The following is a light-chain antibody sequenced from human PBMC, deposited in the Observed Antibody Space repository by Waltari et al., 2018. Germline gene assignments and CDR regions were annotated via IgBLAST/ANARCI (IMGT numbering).Light chain of an antibody. V-gene: IGLV2-14*03. Sequence: QSALTQPASVSGSPGQSITFSCTGAFSDVGAYDYVSWYQQLPGRAPKRLCYDVSQRPSGVSDRLSGSKSGNTASLTISGLRPEDEADYYCSSYTTRGTWVFGGGTKLTVL. CDR2: DVS. J-gene: IGLJ3*02. CDR3: SSYTTRGTWV. CDR1: FSDVGAYDY.